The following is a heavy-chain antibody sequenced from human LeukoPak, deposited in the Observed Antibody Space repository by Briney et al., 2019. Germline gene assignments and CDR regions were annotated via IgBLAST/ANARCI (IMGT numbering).Heavy chain of an antibody. CDR1: GGTFSSYA. CDR3: ARGRIAAAGTNNWFDP. V-gene: IGHV1-69*13. CDR2: IIPIFGTA. D-gene: IGHD6-13*01. Sequence: SVKVSCKASGGTFSSYAISWVRQAPGQGLEWMGGIIPIFGTANYAQKFQGRVTITADESTSTAYMELSSLRSEDTAVYYCARGRIAAAGTNNWFDPWGQGTLVTVSS. J-gene: IGHJ5*02.